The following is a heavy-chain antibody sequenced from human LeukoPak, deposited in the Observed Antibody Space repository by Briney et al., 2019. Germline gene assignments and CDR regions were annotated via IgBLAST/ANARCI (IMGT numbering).Heavy chain of an antibody. V-gene: IGHV3-7*01. D-gene: IGHD1-7*01. CDR2: IDPDGSGK. CDR1: GFTFNTFY. CDR3: ARGVSGTPGLADY. J-gene: IGHJ4*02. Sequence: GGSLRLSCAVPGFTFNTFYMTWVRQPPGKGLEWVANIDPDGSGKNYVDSVKGRFTISRDNAKNSLFLHMNSLRTEDTAIYYCARGVSGTPGLADYWGQGTLATVSS.